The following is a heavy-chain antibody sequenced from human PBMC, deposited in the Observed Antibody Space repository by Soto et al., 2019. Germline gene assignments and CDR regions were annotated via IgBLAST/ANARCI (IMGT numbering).Heavy chain of an antibody. CDR2: IYYSGST. D-gene: IGHD6-13*01. V-gene: IGHV4-39*01. J-gene: IGHJ5*02. CDR1: GGSISSGSYY. Sequence: SETLSLTCTVSGGSISSGSYYWGWIRQPPGKGLEWIGSIYYSGSTYYNPSLKSRVTISVDTSKNQFSLKLSSVTAADTAVYYCARRSSGIAASRIFSWFDPRGQGTLVTVSS. CDR3: ARRSSGIAASRIFSWFDP.